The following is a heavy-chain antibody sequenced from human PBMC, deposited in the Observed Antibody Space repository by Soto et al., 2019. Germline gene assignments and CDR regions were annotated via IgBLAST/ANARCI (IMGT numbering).Heavy chain of an antibody. V-gene: IGHV3-30*18. J-gene: IGHJ4*02. CDR1: GFTFSTSG. Sequence: QVQLVESGGGVVQPGGSLRLSCAASGFTFSTSGMHWVRQAPGKGLEWVTVISYDGSNKYYANSVKGRFTISKDNSKNTLYLQMNSLRAEDTAVYYCAKDRNCITTSCPIDYWGQGTLVTVSS. CDR3: AKDRNCITTSCPIDY. D-gene: IGHD2-2*01. CDR2: ISYDGSNK.